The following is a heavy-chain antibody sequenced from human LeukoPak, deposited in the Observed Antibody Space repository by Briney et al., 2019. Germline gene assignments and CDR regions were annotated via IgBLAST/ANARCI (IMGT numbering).Heavy chain of an antibody. CDR1: GGSISSYY. CDR3: ARAVGDYGDYYFDY. D-gene: IGHD4-17*01. J-gene: IGHJ4*02. Sequence: SETLSLTCTVSGGSISSYYWSWIGQPPGKGLEWIGYIYYSGSTNYNPSLKSRVTISVDTSKNQFSLKLSSVTAADTAVYYCARAVGDYGDYYFDYWGQGTLVTVSS. V-gene: IGHV4-59*01. CDR2: IYYSGST.